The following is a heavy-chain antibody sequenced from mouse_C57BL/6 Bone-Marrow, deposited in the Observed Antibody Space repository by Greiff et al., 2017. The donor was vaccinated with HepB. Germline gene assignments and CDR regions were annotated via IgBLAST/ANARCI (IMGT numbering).Heavy chain of an antibody. CDR2: IDPSDSYT. V-gene: IGHV1-50*01. CDR3: ARRRLPVYYFDY. Sequence: QVQLQQPGAELVKPGASVKLSCKASGYTFTSYWMQWVKQRPGQGLEWIGEIDPSDSYTNYNQKFKGKATLTVDTSSSTAYMQLSSLTSEDSAVYYCARRRLPVYYFDYWGQGTTLTVSS. CDR1: GYTFTSYW. J-gene: IGHJ2*01.